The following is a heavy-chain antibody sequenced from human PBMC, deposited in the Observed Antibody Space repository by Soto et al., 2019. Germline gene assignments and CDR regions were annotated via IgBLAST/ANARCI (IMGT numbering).Heavy chain of an antibody. Sequence: ASVKVSCKASGYTFTSYGISWVRQAPGQGLEWMGWISAYNGNTNYAQKLQGRVTMTTDTSTSTAYMELRSLRSDDTAVYYCARSPPMVRGVPTDYYYYMDVWGKGTTVTVSS. D-gene: IGHD3-10*01. CDR3: ARSPPMVRGVPTDYYYYMDV. V-gene: IGHV1-18*01. CDR2: ISAYNGNT. J-gene: IGHJ6*03. CDR1: GYTFTSYG.